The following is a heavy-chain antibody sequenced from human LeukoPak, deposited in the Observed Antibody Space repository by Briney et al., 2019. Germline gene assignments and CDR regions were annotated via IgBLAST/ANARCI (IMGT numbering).Heavy chain of an antibody. CDR1: GYTFTSYA. J-gene: IGHJ4*02. CDR2: INTNTGNP. D-gene: IGHD5-12*01. V-gene: IGHV7-4-1*02. Sequence: GASVKVSCKASGYTFTSYAINWVRQAPGQGLEWMGWINTNTGNPTYAQGFTGRFVFSLDTSVSTAYLQISSLKAEDTAVYYCARGSVGAPIPKDYWGEGTLVTVSS. CDR3: ARGSVGAPIPKDY.